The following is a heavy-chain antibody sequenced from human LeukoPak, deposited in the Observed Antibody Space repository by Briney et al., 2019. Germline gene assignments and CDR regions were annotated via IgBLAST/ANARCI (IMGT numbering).Heavy chain of an antibody. CDR3: ARGRYYSYSDY. CDR2: IYTSGST. Sequence: PSETLSLTCTVSGGSSNNYYWSWIRQSAGKGLEWIGRIYTSGSTNYNPSLKSRVTISVDTSKNQFSLKLSSVTAADTAVYYCARGRYYSYSDYWGQGTLVTVSS. CDR1: GGSSNNYY. J-gene: IGHJ4*02. D-gene: IGHD3-10*01. V-gene: IGHV4-4*07.